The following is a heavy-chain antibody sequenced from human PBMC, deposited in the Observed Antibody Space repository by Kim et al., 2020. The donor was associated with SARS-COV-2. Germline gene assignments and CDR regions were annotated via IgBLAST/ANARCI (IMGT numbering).Heavy chain of an antibody. V-gene: IGHV4-59*01. D-gene: IGHD3-10*01. CDR2: IYYTGST. CDR1: GGSISSYY. J-gene: IGHJ4*02. Sequence: SETLSLTCTVSGGSISSYYWSWIRQPPGKGLDWIGYIYYTGSTNYNPSLQSRVTISVDTSRNQFSLKLSSVTAADTAVYYCARHYGSGSYYNPGFDYWGQGTLVTVSS. CDR3: ARHYGSGSYYNPGFDY.